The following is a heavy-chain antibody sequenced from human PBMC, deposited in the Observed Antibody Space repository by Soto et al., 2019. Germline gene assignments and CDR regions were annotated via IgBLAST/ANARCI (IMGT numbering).Heavy chain of an antibody. CDR3: AAIWFGELSHDY. CDR1: GGSISSSSYY. Sequence: QLQLQESGPGLVKPSETLSLTCTVSGGSISSSSYYWGWIRQPPGKGLEWIGSIYYSGSTYYNPSLKSRVTISVDTSKNQFSLKLSSVTAADTAVYYCAAIWFGELSHDYWGQGTLVTVSS. CDR2: IYYSGST. D-gene: IGHD3-10*01. V-gene: IGHV4-39*01. J-gene: IGHJ4*02.